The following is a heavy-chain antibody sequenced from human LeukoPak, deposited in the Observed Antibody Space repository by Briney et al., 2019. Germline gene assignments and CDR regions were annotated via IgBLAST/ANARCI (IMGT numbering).Heavy chain of an antibody. J-gene: IGHJ4*02. CDR1: GDSFSSGGLY. V-gene: IGHV4-61*03. CDR2: TFHTGKT. Sequence: SETLSLTCTLSGDSFSSGGLYWGWIRQPPGKRPEWIGNTFHTGKTNYNPSLRSRATISLDTSKSHFSLRLTSMTAADTAVYYCARIFGCWGKGIVVTVS. CDR3: ARIFGC.